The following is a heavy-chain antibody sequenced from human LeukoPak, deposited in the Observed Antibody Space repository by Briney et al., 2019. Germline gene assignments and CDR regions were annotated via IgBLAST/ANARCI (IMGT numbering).Heavy chain of an antibody. CDR2: ISGSGGST. V-gene: IGHV3-23*01. CDR1: GFTFSSYA. J-gene: IGHJ4*02. CDR3: AKLWGTYYYDSSGYYHFDY. Sequence: GGSLRLSCAASGFTFSSYAMSWVRQAPGKGLEWVSAISGSGGSTYYTDSVKGRFTISRDNSKNTLYLQMNSLRAEDTAVYYCAKLWGTYYYDSSGYYHFDYWGQGTLVTVSS. D-gene: IGHD3-22*01.